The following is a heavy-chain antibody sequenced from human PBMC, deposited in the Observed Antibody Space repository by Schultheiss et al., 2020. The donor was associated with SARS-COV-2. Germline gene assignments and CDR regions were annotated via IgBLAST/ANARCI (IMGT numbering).Heavy chain of an antibody. J-gene: IGHJ5*02. CDR2: IYYSGST. CDR3: AKLDRGVLGSFDP. V-gene: IGHV4-61*01. D-gene: IGHD3-16*02. CDR1: GGSVSSGSYY. Sequence: SETLSLTCTVSGGSVSSGSYYWSWIRQPPGKGLEWIGYIYYSGSTNYNPSLKSRVTISVDTSKNQFSLKLSSVTAADTAVYYCAKLDRGVLGSFDPWGQGTLVTVSS.